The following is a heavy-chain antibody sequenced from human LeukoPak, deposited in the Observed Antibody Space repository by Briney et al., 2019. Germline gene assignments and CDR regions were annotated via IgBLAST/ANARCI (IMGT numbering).Heavy chain of an antibody. CDR2: VYYSGST. V-gene: IGHV4-59*08. CDR1: GGSISSDY. CDR3: SLNTAAAFDI. D-gene: IGHD4-17*01. J-gene: IGHJ3*02. Sequence: SETLSLTCTVSGGSISSDYWSWIRQPPGKGLEWIGYVYYSGSTNYNPSLKSRVTISVDTSKNRFSLKLSSVTAADTAVYYCSLNTAAAFDIWGQGTMVTVSS.